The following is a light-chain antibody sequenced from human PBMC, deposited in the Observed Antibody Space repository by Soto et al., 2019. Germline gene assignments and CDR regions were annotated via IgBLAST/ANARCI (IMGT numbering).Light chain of an antibody. CDR1: QSVGTF. J-gene: IGKJ1*01. V-gene: IGKV3-20*01. CDR2: GAS. Sequence: IGCPKYPGTLPSSPGKRAALSCRASQSVGTFFAWYQHKPGQAPRLLIYGASSRATGIPDRFSGSGSGTDFTLTISRLEPEDFAVYYCQQYGSSPRTFGQGAKVDIK. CDR3: QQYGSSPRT.